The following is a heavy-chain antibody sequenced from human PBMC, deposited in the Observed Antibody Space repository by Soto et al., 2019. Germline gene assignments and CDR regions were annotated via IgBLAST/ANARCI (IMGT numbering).Heavy chain of an antibody. D-gene: IGHD2-8*01. V-gene: IGHV3-23*01. CDR3: ARILYSSQRDGVDV. J-gene: IGHJ6*02. CDR1: GFTFSSYP. CDR2: ISGNSDAI. Sequence: GGSLRLSCAASGFTFSSYPMTWVRQAPGKGLEWVSSISGNSDAIFYADSGKGRFTISRDNSRTTLYLQMNSLRAEDMAIYYCARILYSSQRDGVDVWGQGTTVTVSS.